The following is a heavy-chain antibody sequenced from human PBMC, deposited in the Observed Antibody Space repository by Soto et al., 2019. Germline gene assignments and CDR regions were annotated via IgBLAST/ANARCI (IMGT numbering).Heavy chain of an antibody. J-gene: IGHJ4*02. CDR3: AKGHRRVDTAMDY. D-gene: IGHD5-18*01. CDR2: ISGSGGST. V-gene: IGHV3-23*01. Sequence: GGSLRVSCAAAGFTISRYGMSWVRQAPGKGLEWVSAISGSGGSTYYADSVKGRFTISRDNSKNTLYLQMNSLRAEDTAVYYCAKGHRRVDTAMDYWGQGTLVTVSS. CDR1: GFTISRYG.